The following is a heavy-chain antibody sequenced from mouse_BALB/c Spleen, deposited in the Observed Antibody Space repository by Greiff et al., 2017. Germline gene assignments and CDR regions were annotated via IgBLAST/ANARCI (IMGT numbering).Heavy chain of an antibody. V-gene: IGHV1-80*01. Sequence: VKLQESGAELVRPGSSVKISCKASGYAFSSYWMNWVKQRPGQGLEWIGQIYPGDGDTNYNGKFKGKATLTADKSSSTAYMQLSSLTSEDSAVYFCYGNYAYWGQGTLVTVSA. J-gene: IGHJ3*01. CDR3: YGNYAY. D-gene: IGHD2-1*01. CDR2: IYPGDGDT. CDR1: GYAFSSYW.